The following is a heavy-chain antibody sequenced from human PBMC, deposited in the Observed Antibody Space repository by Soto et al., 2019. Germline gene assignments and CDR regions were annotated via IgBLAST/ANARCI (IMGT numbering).Heavy chain of an antibody. D-gene: IGHD6-19*01. CDR3: AHRPSGWYLFDY. CDR2: IYWNDDK. V-gene: IGHV2-5*01. J-gene: IGHJ4*02. CDR1: GFSLSTSGLG. Sequence: QITLKESGPTLVRPTQTLTLTCIFSGFSLSTSGLGVGWIRQPPGKALEWLALIYWNDDKRYSPSLKARLTITKDTSTNQVVLTMTNMDPVDTATYYCAHRPSGWYLFDYWGQGTLVTVSS.